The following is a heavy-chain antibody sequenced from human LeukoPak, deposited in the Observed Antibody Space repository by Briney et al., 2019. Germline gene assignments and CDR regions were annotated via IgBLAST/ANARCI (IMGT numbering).Heavy chain of an antibody. CDR3: AKTDSRPFANPGPYFDY. CDR1: GFTFSSYA. V-gene: IGHV3-23*01. J-gene: IGHJ4*02. CDR2: ISGSGGST. D-gene: IGHD3-16*01. Sequence: PGGPLRLSCAASGFTFSSYAMSWVRQAPGKGLEWVSAISGSGGSTYYADSVKGRFTISRDNSKNTLYLQMNSLRAEDTAVYYCAKTDSRPFANPGPYFDYWGQGTLVTVSS.